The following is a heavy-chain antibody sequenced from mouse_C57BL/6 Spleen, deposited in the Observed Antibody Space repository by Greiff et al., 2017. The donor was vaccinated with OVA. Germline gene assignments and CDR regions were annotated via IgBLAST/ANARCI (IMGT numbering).Heavy chain of an antibody. V-gene: IGHV1-69*01. CDR1: GYTFTSYW. CDR3: ARYYFDY. J-gene: IGHJ2*01. CDR2: IDPSDSYT. Sequence: VQLQQPGAELVMPGASVKLSCKASGYTFTSYWMHWVKQRPGQGLEWIGEIDPSDSYTNYNQKFKGKSTLTVDKSSSTAYMQLSSLTSEDSAVYYCARYYFDYWGQGTTRTVSS.